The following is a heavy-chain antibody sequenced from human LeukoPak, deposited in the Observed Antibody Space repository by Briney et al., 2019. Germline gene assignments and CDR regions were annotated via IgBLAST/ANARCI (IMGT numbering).Heavy chain of an antibody. CDR2: ISNNDDYI. D-gene: IGHD3-10*01. CDR3: ARDRSALRGVISDY. J-gene: IGHJ4*02. V-gene: IGHV3-21*01. CDR1: GFTFTIYT. Sequence: PGGSLRLSCAASGFTFTIYTMSWVRQAPGKGLEWVSSISNNDDYIYYADSVKGRFTVSRDNAKNSLYLQMNSLRVEDTAVYYCARDRSALRGVISDYWGQGTLVTVSS.